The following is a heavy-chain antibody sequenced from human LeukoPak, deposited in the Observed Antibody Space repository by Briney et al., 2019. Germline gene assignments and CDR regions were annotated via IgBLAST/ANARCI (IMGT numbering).Heavy chain of an antibody. CDR2: IYPGDSDT. CDR3: ASGAYCGGDCYSGAFDI. CDR1: GYRFTNYW. Sequence: GESLKISFKGSGYRFTNYWIGWVRQMPGKGLEWMGIIYPGDSDTRYSPSFQGQVTISADKSISTAYLQWRSLKASDTAMYYCASGAYCGGDCYSGAFDIWGQGAMVTVSS. J-gene: IGHJ3*02. V-gene: IGHV5-51*01. D-gene: IGHD2-21*02.